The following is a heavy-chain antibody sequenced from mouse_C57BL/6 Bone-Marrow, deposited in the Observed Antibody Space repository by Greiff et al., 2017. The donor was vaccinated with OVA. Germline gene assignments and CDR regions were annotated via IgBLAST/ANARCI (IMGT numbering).Heavy chain of an antibody. Sequence: ESGPGLVKPSQSLSLTCSVTGYSITSGYYWNWIRQFPGNKLEWMGYISYDGSNNYNPSLKNRISITRDTSKNQFFLKLNSVTTEDTATYYCARASPYRWFAYWGQGTLVTVSA. CDR1: GYSITSGYY. CDR3: ARASPYRWFAY. CDR2: ISYDGSN. J-gene: IGHJ3*01. D-gene: IGHD2-10*01. V-gene: IGHV3-6*01.